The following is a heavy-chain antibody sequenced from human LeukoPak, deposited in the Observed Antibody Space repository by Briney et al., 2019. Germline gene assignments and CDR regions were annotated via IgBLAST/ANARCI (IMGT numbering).Heavy chain of an antibody. CDR1: GFTFDNYA. Sequence: PGGSLRLSCAASGFTFDNYAMHWVRQAPGKGLEWLSIISWNSGYIGYADSVKGRFTISRDNAKNSLYLQMNSLRAEDTSVYFCARGSYSSSWFEKYFLDSWGQGTLVTVSA. J-gene: IGHJ4*02. CDR3: ARGSYSSSWFEKYFLDS. CDR2: ISWNSGYI. V-gene: IGHV3-9*01. D-gene: IGHD6-13*01.